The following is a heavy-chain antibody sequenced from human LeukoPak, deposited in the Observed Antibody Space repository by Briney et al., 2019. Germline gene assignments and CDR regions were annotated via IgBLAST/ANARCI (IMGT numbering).Heavy chain of an antibody. J-gene: IGHJ5*02. CDR1: GGSISSISYY. CDR3: ARHIGGPVYNWFDP. Sequence: SETLSLTCSVSGGSISSISYYEGWVRQPPGKGRELIGTIYYSGSTYYNHSLTSRVPISVATSKTQFSLKLRSVTAADTDVYYCARHIGGPVYNWFDPWGQGPLVTVSS. V-gene: IGHV4-39*01. D-gene: IGHD3-10*01. CDR2: IYYSGST.